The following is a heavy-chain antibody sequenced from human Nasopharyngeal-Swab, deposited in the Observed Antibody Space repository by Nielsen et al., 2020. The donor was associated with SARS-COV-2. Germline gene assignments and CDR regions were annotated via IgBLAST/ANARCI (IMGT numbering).Heavy chain of an antibody. Sequence: SDTLSFTCTVSGGSISSGSIRSYYWSWIRQPPGKGLEWIGYFSYTGITNYNPSLKSRVTISVDMSKNQFSLKLSSVAAADTAVYYCAREVVGGLVDSWGQGTLVTVSS. J-gene: IGHJ4*02. CDR3: AREVVGGLVDS. CDR1: GGSISSGSIRSYY. CDR2: FSYTGIT. V-gene: IGHV4-61*01. D-gene: IGHD1-26*01.